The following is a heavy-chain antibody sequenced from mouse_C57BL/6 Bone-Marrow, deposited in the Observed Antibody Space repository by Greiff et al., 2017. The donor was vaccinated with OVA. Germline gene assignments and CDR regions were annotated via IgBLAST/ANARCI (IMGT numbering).Heavy chain of an antibody. Sequence: VQLKESGAELVRPGASVKLSCTASGFNIKNDYMHWVKQRPEQGLEWIGWIDPENGDTEYASKFQGKATITADTSSNTAYLQLSSLTSEDTAVYYCTGYDSNDYWGQGTPVTVSA. J-gene: IGHJ3*01. CDR1: GFNIKNDY. D-gene: IGHD2-5*01. V-gene: IGHV14-4*01. CDR3: TGYDSNDY. CDR2: IDPENGDT.